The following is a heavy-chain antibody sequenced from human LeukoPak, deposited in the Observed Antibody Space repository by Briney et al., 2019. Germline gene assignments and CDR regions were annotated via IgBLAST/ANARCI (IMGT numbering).Heavy chain of an antibody. CDR1: GYTFTGNY. CDR2: INPNSGGT. CDR3: ARVFLSGSYNFDY. J-gene: IGHJ4*02. Sequence: ASVKVSCKASGYTFTGNYMHWVRQAPGQGLEWMGWINPNSGGTNYAQKFQGRVTMTRDTSISTAYMELRSLRSDDTAVYYCARVFLSGSYNFDYWGQGTLVTVSS. V-gene: IGHV1-2*02. D-gene: IGHD1-26*01.